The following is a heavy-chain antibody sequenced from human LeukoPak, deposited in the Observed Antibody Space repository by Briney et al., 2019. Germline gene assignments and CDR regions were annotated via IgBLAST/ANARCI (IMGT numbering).Heavy chain of an antibody. D-gene: IGHD5-12*01. V-gene: IGHV3-33*01. J-gene: IGHJ4*02. CDR1: GFTFSSYG. Sequence: PGGSLRLSCAASGFTFSSYGMHWVRQAPGKGLEWVAVIWYDGSKKYYADSVKGRFTISRDNSKNTLSLQMNSLRGEDTAMYYCARYFGTIVALDCWGQGMLVTVSS. CDR2: IWYDGSKK. CDR3: ARYFGTIVALDC.